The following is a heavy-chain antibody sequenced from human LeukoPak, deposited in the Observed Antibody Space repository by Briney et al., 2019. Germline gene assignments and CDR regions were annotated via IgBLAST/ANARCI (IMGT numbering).Heavy chain of an antibody. D-gene: IGHD3-10*01. CDR2: INHSGST. Sequence: SETLSLTCAVYSGSFSGYYWSWIRQPPGKGLEWIGEINHSGSTNYNPSLKSRVTISVDTSKNQFSLKLSSVTAADTAVYYCARDGYGSGSYWGQGTLVTVSS. V-gene: IGHV4-34*01. J-gene: IGHJ4*02. CDR3: ARDGYGSGSY. CDR1: SGSFSGYY.